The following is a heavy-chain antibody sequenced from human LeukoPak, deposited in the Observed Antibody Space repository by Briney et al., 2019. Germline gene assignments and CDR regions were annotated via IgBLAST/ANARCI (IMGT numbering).Heavy chain of an antibody. CDR3: ARVNYYDSSGLNHYYYYYMDV. D-gene: IGHD3-22*01. CDR1: GGSISSSSYY. J-gene: IGHJ6*03. Sequence: SETLSLTCTVSGGSISSSSYYWGWIRQPPGKGLEWIGSIYYSGSTYYNPSLKSRVTISVDTSKNQFSLKLSSVTAADTAVYYCARVNYYDSSGLNHYYYYYMDVWGKGTTVTVSS. V-gene: IGHV4-39*07. CDR2: IYYSGST.